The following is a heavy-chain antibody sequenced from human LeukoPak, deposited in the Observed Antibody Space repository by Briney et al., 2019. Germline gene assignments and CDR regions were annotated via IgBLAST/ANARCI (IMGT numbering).Heavy chain of an antibody. CDR2: ISSSGSTI. D-gene: IGHD6-19*01. CDR3: ARDPRQWLVPDAFDI. CDR1: GFTFSGYY. Sequence: GGSLRLSCAASGFTFSGYYMSWIRQAPGKGLEWVSYISSSGSTIYYADSVKGRFTISRDNAKNSLYLQMNSLRAEDTAVYYCARDPRQWLVPDAFDIWGQGTMVTVSS. V-gene: IGHV3-11*01. J-gene: IGHJ3*02.